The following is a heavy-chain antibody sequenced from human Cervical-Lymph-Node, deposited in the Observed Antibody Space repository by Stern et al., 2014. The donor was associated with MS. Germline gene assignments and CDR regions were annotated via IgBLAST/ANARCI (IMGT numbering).Heavy chain of an antibody. CDR3: ARQGNVDWSPHSYYVMDV. CDR2: VYSDEDK. Sequence: ESGPTLVKPTETLTVTCSLSGFSIRTSGVGVGWLRQPPGKALEXLGIVYSDEDKRYGPSMRSRLTASQDTSKNRVALTTPNVDPVDTAPYSGARQGNVDWSPHSYYVMDVWGQGTTVTVTS. CDR1: GFSIRTSGVG. D-gene: IGHD3-9*01. V-gene: IGHV2-5*05. J-gene: IGHJ6*02.